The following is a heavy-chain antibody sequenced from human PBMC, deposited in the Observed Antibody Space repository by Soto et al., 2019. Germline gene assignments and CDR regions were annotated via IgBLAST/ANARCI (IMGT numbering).Heavy chain of an antibody. CDR3: ARDTAHGTSHF. V-gene: IGHV1-3*01. CDR1: GYTFSSYA. J-gene: IGHJ4*02. CDR2: INAGYGNT. D-gene: IGHD1-1*01. Sequence: GASVKVSCKASGYTFSSYAMHWVRQAPGQRLEWMGWINAGYGNTKSSQKFQDRVTISRDTSASTAYMELTSLRSEDTAVYYCARDTAHGTSHFCGPAPLVTVST.